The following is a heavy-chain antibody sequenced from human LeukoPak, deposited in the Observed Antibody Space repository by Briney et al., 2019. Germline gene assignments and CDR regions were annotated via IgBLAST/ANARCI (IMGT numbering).Heavy chain of an antibody. V-gene: IGHV1-69*13. CDR2: IIPIFGTA. CDR1: GYTFTSYG. D-gene: IGHD2-2*01. CDR3: ARVVVPAAMAGWFDP. Sequence: ASVKVSCKASGYTFTSYGISWVRQAPGQGLEWMGGIIPIFGTANYAQKFQGRVTITADESTSTAYMELSSLRSEDTAVYYCARVVVPAAMAGWFDPWGQGTLVTVSS. J-gene: IGHJ5*02.